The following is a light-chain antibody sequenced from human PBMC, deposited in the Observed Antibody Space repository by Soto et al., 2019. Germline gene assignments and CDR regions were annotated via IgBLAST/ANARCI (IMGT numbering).Light chain of an antibody. CDR2: GIS. V-gene: IGKV3-20*01. J-gene: IGKJ1*01. Sequence: EIVLTQSPGTLSLSPGERATLSCRASQSLSSNYLAWYQQKPGQAPRLLMYGISRRATGIPDRFSGSGSGTDFTLTITRLEPEDFAVYYCQQYVTSSPRTFGQGTKVDIK. CDR3: QQYVTSSPRT. CDR1: QSLSSNY.